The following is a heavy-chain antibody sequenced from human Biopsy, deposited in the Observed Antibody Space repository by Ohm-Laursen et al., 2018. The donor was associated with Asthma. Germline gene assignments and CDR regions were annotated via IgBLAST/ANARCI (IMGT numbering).Heavy chain of an antibody. CDR3: LHGAEV. V-gene: IGHV3-30*03. D-gene: IGHD4-17*01. J-gene: IGHJ4*02. CDR1: GFTFSNYG. CDR2: ISFDGSNK. Sequence: SLRLSCAAAGFTFSNYGMHWVRQAPGKGLEWVAVISFDGSNKDFADSVKGRFTISRDNSKNTMYLEMNSLRAEDTAVYYCLHGAEVGGQGILVSVSS.